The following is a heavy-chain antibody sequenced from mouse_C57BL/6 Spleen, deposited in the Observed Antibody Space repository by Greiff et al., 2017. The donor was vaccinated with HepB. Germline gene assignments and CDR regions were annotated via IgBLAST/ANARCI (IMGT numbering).Heavy chain of an antibody. CDR1: GYAFTNYL. CDR2: INPGSGGT. J-gene: IGHJ4*01. D-gene: IGHD3-1*01. CDR3: ARKRSDYAMDY. Sequence: VQLQQSGAELVRPGTSVKVSCKASGYAFTNYLIEWVKQRPGQGLEWIGVINPGSGGTNYNEKFKGKATLTADKSSSTAYMQLSSLTSEDSAVYFCARKRSDYAMDYWGQGTSVTVSP. V-gene: IGHV1-54*01.